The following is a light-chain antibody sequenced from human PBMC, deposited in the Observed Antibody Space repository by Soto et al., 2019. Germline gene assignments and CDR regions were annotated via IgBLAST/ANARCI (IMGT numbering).Light chain of an antibody. CDR3: GSYTGSIYV. CDR2: EVS. CDR1: SSDVGGYKF. J-gene: IGLJ1*01. Sequence: VLTQPASVSGSPGQSITISCTGTSSDVGGYKFVSWCQQHPGKAPKLMIYEVSNRPSGVSSRFSGSKSGNTASLTISGLQAEDEADYYCGSYTGSIYVFGPGTKVTVL. V-gene: IGLV2-14*01.